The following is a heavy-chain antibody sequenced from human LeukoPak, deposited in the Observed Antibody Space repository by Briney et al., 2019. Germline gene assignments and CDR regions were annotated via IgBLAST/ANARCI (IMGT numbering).Heavy chain of an antibody. J-gene: IGHJ4*02. CDR2: ISGDSTYI. CDR3: ARVSGRLERQGDLDY. V-gene: IGHV3-21*01. Sequence: GGSLRLSCAASGFTFASYSMNWVRQAPGKGLEWVSSISGDSTYIYNAGSVKGRFTISRDNAQASLYLQMISLRADGTAVYYCARVSGRLERQGDLDYWGQGTLVIVSS. D-gene: IGHD1-1*01. CDR1: GFTFASYS.